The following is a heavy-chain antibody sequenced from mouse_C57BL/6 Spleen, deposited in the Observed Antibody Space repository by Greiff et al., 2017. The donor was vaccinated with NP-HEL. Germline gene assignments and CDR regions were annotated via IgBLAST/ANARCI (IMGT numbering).Heavy chain of an antibody. CDR3: ARSTGYARDYAMDY. CDR2: IDPSDSYT. CDR1: GYTFTSYW. D-gene: IGHD2-2*01. J-gene: IGHJ4*01. V-gene: IGHV1-69*01. Sequence: VQLQQPGAELVMPGASVKLSCKASGYTFTSYWMHWVKQRPGQGLEWIGEIDPSDSYTNYNQKFKGKSTLTVDKSSSTAYMQLSSLTSEDSAVYYCARSTGYARDYAMDYWGQGTSVTVSS.